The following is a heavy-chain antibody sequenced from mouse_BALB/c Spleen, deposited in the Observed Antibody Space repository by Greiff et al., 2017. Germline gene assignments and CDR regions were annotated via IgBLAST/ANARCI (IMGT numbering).Heavy chain of an antibody. CDR1: GYTFTSYW. J-gene: IGHJ3*01. D-gene: IGHD2-4*01. CDR3: ARRIYYDYGFFAY. CDR2: IYPGDGDT. V-gene: IGHV1-87*01. Sequence: VKLQQSGAELARPGASVKLSCKASGYTFTSYWMQWVKQRPGQGLEWIGAIYPGDGDTRYTQKFKGKATLTADKSSSTAYMQLSSLASEDSAVYYCARRIYYDYGFFAYWGQGTLVTVSA.